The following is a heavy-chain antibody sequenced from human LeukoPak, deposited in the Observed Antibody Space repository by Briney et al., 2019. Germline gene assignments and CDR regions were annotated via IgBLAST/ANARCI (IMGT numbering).Heavy chain of an antibody. V-gene: IGHV3-21*01. CDR1: GFTFSSYS. J-gene: IGHJ4*02. CDR3: ARGPDDGYNLDY. CDR2: ISSSSSYI. Sequence: GGSLRLSCAASGFTFSSYSMNWVRQAPGKGLEWVSSISSSSSYIYYADSVKGRFTISRDNAKNSLYLQMNSLRAEDTAVYYCARGPDDGYNLDYWGQGTLVTVSS. D-gene: IGHD5-24*01.